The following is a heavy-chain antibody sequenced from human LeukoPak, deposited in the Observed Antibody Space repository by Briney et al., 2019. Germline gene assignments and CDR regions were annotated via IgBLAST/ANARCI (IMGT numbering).Heavy chain of an antibody. CDR2: IYPGASDT. V-gene: IGHV5-51*01. CDR1: GYSFTNYW. CDR3: ARHAYSSGWSADDY. Sequence: GESLKISCKGSGYSFTNYWIGWVRQMPGKGLEWMGIIYPGASDTTYSPSFQGQVTISADKSISTAYLQWSSLKASDTAMYYCARHAYSSGWSADDYWGQGTLVTVSS. J-gene: IGHJ4*02. D-gene: IGHD6-19*01.